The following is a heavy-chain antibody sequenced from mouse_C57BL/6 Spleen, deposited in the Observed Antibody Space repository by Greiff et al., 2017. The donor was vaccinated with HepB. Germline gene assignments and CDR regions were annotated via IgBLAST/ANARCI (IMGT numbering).Heavy chain of an antibody. CDR3: ARSGSSGPAWFAY. Sequence: VQLQQSGAELVRPGTSVKVSCKASGYAFTNYLIEWVKQRPGQGLEWIGVINPGSGGTNYNEKFKGKATLTADKSSSTAYMQLSSLTSEDSAVYFCARSGSSGPAWFAYWGQGTLVTVSA. D-gene: IGHD3-2*02. CDR1: GYAFTNYL. J-gene: IGHJ3*01. CDR2: INPGSGGT. V-gene: IGHV1-54*01.